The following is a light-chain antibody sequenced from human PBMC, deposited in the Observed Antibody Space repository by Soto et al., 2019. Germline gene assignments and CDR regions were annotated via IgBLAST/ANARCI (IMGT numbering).Light chain of an antibody. V-gene: IGLV2-14*01. CDR2: EVS. CDR1: TSDIGGYYY. J-gene: IGLJ1*01. CDR3: SAYTSSNYV. Sequence: QSALTQPASVSGSPGQSITISCTGTTSDIGGYYYLSWYQQHPGKAPKLMIYEVSNRSSGVSNRFFRSKSGNTASLTISGLQAEDEADSGCSAYTSSNYVFGTGSKVT.